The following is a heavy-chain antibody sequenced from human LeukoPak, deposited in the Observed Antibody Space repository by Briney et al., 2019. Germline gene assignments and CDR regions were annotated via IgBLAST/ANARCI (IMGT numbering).Heavy chain of an antibody. D-gene: IGHD3-10*01. CDR1: GGSISSYY. Sequence: SETLSLTCTVSGGSISSYYWSWIRQPPGKGLEWIGYIYYSGSTYYNPSLKSRVTISVDTSKNQFSLKLSSVTAADTAVYYCARGGITMVRGAKPLDYWGQGTLVTVSS. CDR2: IYYSGST. J-gene: IGHJ4*02. CDR3: ARGGITMVRGAKPLDY. V-gene: IGHV4-59*08.